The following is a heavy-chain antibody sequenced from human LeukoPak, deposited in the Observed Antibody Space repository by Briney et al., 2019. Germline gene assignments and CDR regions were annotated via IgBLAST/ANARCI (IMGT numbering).Heavy chain of an antibody. CDR2: IYYSGST. J-gene: IGHJ4*02. CDR3: ARGRNYYGSGSYYAIDY. CDR1: GGSISSYY. D-gene: IGHD3-10*01. V-gene: IGHV4-59*01. Sequence: PAETLSLTCTVSGGSISSYYWSWIRQPPGKGLEWIGYIYYSGSTNYNPSLKSRVTISVDTSKNQFSLKLSSVTAADTAVYYCARGRNYYGSGSYYAIDYWGQGTLVTVSS.